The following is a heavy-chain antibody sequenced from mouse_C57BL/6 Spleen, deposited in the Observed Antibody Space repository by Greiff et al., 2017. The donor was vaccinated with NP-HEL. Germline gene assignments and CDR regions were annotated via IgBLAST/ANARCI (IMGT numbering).Heavy chain of an antibody. Sequence: QVQLQQSGAELARPGASVKMSCKASGYTFTSYTMHWVKQRPGQGLEWIGYINPSSGYTKYNQKFKDKATLTADKSSSTAYMLLSSLTYEDSAVYYCAGGSNSLFAYWGQGTLVTVSA. CDR1: GYTFTSYT. V-gene: IGHV1-4*01. D-gene: IGHD2-5*01. CDR2: INPSSGYT. J-gene: IGHJ3*01. CDR3: AGGSNSLFAY.